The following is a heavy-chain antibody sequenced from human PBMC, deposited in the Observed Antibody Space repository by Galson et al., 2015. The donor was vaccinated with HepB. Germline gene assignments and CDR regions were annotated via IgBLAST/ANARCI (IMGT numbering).Heavy chain of an antibody. J-gene: IGHJ4*02. D-gene: IGHD2-2*01. CDR1: GFTFSSYA. Sequence: SLRLSCAASGFTFSSYAMSWVRQAPGKGLEWVSAISGSGGSTYYADSVKGRFTISRDNSKNTLYLQMNSLRAEDTAVYYCASLPVVVPAAGPDGLILDYWGQGTLVTVSS. CDR2: ISGSGGST. V-gene: IGHV3-23*01. CDR3: ASLPVVVPAAGPDGLILDY.